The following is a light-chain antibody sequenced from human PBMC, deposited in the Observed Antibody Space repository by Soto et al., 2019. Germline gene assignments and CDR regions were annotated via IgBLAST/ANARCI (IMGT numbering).Light chain of an antibody. Sequence: EIVLTQSPGPLSLSPGERATLSCRASQSVSSSYLAWYQQKPGQAPRLLIYGASSRATGIPDRFSGSGSGTDFTLTISRLEPEDFAVYYCQQYGSSPRYTFGQGTKVEIK. V-gene: IGKV3-20*01. J-gene: IGKJ1*01. CDR1: QSVSSSY. CDR3: QQYGSSPRYT. CDR2: GAS.